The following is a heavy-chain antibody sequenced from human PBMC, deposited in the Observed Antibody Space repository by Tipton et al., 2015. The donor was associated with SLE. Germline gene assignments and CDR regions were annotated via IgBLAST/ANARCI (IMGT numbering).Heavy chain of an antibody. CDR2: IFHIGSA. CDR3: ARLAGGNRNWVDP. V-gene: IGHV4-34*12. CDR1: GGSFSGYY. Sequence: LRLSCAVYGGSFSGYYWSWIRQPPGKGLEWIGHIFHIGSAYYNPSLKSRVTISIDTSTNQFSRKVKSVTAADTAVYYCARLAGGNRNWVDPWGQGTLVTVSS. J-gene: IGHJ5*02. D-gene: IGHD6-13*01.